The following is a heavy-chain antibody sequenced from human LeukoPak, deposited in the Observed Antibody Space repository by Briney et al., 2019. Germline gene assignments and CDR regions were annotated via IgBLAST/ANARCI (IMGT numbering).Heavy chain of an antibody. CDR3: ARDLNY. J-gene: IGHJ4*02. Sequence: PGGSLRLSCAASGFSVSNNYMSWVRQAPGKGLEWVSIIDTGVNTYYTDSVKGRFTISRDNSKNTLYLQMNSLRAEDTAVYYCARDLNYWGKGTLVTVSS. V-gene: IGHV3-53*01. CDR2: IDTGVNT. CDR1: GFSVSNNY.